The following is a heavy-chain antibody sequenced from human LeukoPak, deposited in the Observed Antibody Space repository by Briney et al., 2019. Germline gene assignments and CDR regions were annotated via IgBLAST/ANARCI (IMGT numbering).Heavy chain of an antibody. V-gene: IGHV3-74*01. D-gene: IGHD3-10*01. Sequence: GGSLRLSCADSGFTFSRYWMHWVRQAPGKGLVWVSRINPGGTAPTYADSVKGRFTISRDNAENTLYLQMNSLRAEDTAVYYCTRDTFGSNDYWGQGTLVTVSS. CDR1: GFTFSRYW. CDR3: TRDTFGSNDY. J-gene: IGHJ4*02. CDR2: INPGGTAP.